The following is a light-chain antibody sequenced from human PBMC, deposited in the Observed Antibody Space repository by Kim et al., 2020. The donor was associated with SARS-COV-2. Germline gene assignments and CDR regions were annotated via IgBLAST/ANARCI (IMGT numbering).Light chain of an antibody. CDR2: GAF. Sequence: CLSSGERATHSCRASQSVSGIDLAWYQQRPGQAPTLLIYGAFTRASGVPDRFSGSGSGTDFTLTISRLEPDDFAVYYCQQYGNSYSFGPGTKLEI. J-gene: IGKJ2*03. V-gene: IGKV3-20*01. CDR3: QQYGNSYS. CDR1: QSVSGID.